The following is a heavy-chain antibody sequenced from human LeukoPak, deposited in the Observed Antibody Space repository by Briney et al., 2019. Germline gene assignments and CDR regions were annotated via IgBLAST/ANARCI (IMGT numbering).Heavy chain of an antibody. CDR3: ARGHLHFDY. CDR2: ISYDGSKK. Sequence: GGSLRLSCAASGFTFSSYAMHWVRQAPGKGLEWVAVISYDGSKKYYADSVKGRFTISRDDSKNTLYLQMNSLRAEDTAVYYCARGHLHFDYWGQGTLVTVSS. V-gene: IGHV3-30*04. J-gene: IGHJ4*02. CDR1: GFTFSSYA.